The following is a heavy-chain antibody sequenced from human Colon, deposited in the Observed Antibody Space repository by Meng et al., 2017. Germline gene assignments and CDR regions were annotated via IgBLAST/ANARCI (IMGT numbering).Heavy chain of an antibody. V-gene: IGHV4-61*03. J-gene: IGHJ5*02. CDR3: ARVNGDFDEAWFDP. CDR1: GASVSSDSHY. D-gene: IGHD4-17*01. CDR2: IYYTGNT. Sequence: VHLKGSGPGLVRPSETPSLTCTVSGASVSSDSHYWSWIRQSPGKGLEWIGYIYYTGNTNYNPSLASRVSMSLDTSKNHFSLHLTSVTAADTAIYYCARVNGDFDEAWFDPWGQGTLVTVSS.